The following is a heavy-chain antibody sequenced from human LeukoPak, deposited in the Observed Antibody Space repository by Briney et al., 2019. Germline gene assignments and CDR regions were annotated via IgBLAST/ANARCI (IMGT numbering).Heavy chain of an antibody. D-gene: IGHD6-13*01. V-gene: IGHV3-7*03. CDR2: IKRDGSDK. Sequence: GGSLRLSCAASGFTFSGYWMSWVRQAPGKGLEWVANIKRDGSDKYYVDSVKGRFTISRDNAKNSLYLQMNSLRAEDTAVYYCAKKQAPAAPGPPPPNAFDIWGQGTMVTVSS. J-gene: IGHJ3*02. CDR1: GFTFSGYW. CDR3: AKKQAPAAPGPPPPNAFDI.